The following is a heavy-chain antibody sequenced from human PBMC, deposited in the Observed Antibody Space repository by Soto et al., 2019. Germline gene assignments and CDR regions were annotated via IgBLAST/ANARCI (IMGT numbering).Heavy chain of an antibody. D-gene: IGHD3-22*01. CDR1: VGSFSCYY. V-gene: IGHV4-34*01. CDR2: INHSGST. Sequence: PSETLSLTCAVYVGSFSCYYWIWIRQPPGKGREWIGEINHSGSTNYNPSLKSRVTISVDTSKNQFSLKLSSVTAADTAVYYCARGTDDSSGYYHPFRAFDIWGQGTMVTVSS. J-gene: IGHJ3*02. CDR3: ARGTDDSSGYYHPFRAFDI.